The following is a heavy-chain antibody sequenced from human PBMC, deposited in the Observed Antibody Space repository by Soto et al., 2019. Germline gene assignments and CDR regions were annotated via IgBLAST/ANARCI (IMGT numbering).Heavy chain of an antibody. J-gene: IGHJ4*02. V-gene: IGHV4-59*01. CDR3: ARENYSKGDYFDY. CDR1: GGSISSYY. D-gene: IGHD4-4*01. CDR2: IYYSGST. Sequence: SETLSLTCTVSGGSISSYYWSWIRQPPGKGLEWIGYIYYSGSTNYNPSLKSRVTISVDTSKSQFSLKLSSVTAADTAVYYCARENYSKGDYFDYWGQGTLVTVSS.